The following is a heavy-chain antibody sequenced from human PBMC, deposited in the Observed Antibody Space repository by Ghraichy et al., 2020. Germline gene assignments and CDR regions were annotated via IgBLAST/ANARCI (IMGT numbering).Heavy chain of an antibody. CDR2: INAGNGNT. D-gene: IGHD3-9*01. CDR1: GYTFTSYA. CDR3: ARVYYDILTGYRGTYYYYYGMDV. J-gene: IGHJ6*02. Sequence: ASVKVSCKASGYTFTSYAMHWVRQAPGQRLEWMGWINAGNGNTKYSQKFQGRVTITRDTSASTAYMELSSLRSEDTAVYYCARVYYDILTGYRGTYYYYYGMDVWGQGTTVTVSS. V-gene: IGHV1-3*01.